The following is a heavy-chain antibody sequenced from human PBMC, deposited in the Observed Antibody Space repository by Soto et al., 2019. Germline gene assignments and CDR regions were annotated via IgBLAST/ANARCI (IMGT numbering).Heavy chain of an antibody. D-gene: IGHD3-10*01. V-gene: IGHV4-39*01. CDR2: IYYTGST. J-gene: IGHJ5*02. Sequence: SETLSLTCTVSGVSITSGTYYWGWIRQPPGKGLEWIGTIYYTGSTYYDPSLKSRVTISVDTSKNQFSLKLTSVTAADAAVYYCALSSGKLLWFGETFSGSGFDPSGQGTLVTVSS. CDR3: ALSSGKLLWFGETFSGSGFDP. CDR1: GVSITSGTYY.